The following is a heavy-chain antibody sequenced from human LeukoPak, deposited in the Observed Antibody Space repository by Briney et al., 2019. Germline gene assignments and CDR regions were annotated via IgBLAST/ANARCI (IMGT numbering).Heavy chain of an antibody. CDR1: GYSIRSGYY. CDR2: IYHSGIT. Sequence: SETLSLTCTVSGYSIRSGYYWGWIRQPPRKGLEWIGSIYHSGITYYNPSLKSRVTISVDTSKNQFSLRLSSVTAADTAVYYCARIPGGALNWFDPWGQGTLVTVSS. V-gene: IGHV4-38-2*02. D-gene: IGHD2-2*02. J-gene: IGHJ5*02. CDR3: ARIPGGALNWFDP.